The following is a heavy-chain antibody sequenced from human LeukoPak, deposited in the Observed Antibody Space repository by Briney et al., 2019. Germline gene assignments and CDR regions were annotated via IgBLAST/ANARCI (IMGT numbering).Heavy chain of an antibody. CDR1: GGSISSYY. D-gene: IGHD6-13*01. V-gene: IGHV4-59*01. CDR2: IYYSGST. J-gene: IGHJ3*02. CDR3: ARLQSKQQLVGAFDI. Sequence: SETLSLTCTVSGGSISSYYWSWIRQPPGKGLEWIGYIYYSGSTNYNPSLKSRVTISVDTSKNQFSLKLSSVTAADTAVYYCARLQSKQQLVGAFDIWGQGTMVTVSS.